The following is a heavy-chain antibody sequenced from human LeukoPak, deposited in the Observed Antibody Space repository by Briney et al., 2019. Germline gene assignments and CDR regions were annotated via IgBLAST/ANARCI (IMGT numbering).Heavy chain of an antibody. D-gene: IGHD2-15*01. CDR1: GGTFSSYA. CDR2: IIPIFGTA. J-gene: IGHJ3*02. V-gene: IGHV1-69*13. CDR3: ARGRVRGYCSGGSCESDAFDI. Sequence: GASVTVFFKASGGTFSSYAISWVRQAPGQGREWMGGIIPIFGTANYAQKFQGRVTITADESTSTAYMELSSLRSEDTAVYYCARGRVRGYCSGGSCESDAFDIWGQGTMVTVSS.